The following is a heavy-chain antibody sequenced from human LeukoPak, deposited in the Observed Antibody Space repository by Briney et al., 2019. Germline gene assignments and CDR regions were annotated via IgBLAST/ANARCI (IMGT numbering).Heavy chain of an antibody. J-gene: IGHJ4*02. V-gene: IGHV3-23*01. Sequence: GGSLRLSCAASGFTFSSYAMSWVRQAPWKGLEWVSAISGSGGSTYYADPVKGRFTISRDNSKNTLYLQMNSLRAEDTAVYYCAKDGELWAGLFFDYWGQGTLVTVSS. D-gene: IGHD1-26*01. CDR1: GFTFSSYA. CDR2: ISGSGGST. CDR3: AKDGELWAGLFFDY.